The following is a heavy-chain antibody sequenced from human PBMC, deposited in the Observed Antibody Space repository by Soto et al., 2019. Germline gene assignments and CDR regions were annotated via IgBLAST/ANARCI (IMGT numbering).Heavy chain of an antibody. CDR2: VGGGGENT. CDR3: AKRDSWSGRSPPLINY. CDR1: GFTFSSYS. D-gene: IGHD3-10*01. J-gene: IGHJ4*02. V-gene: IGHV3-23*01. Sequence: EVQLLESGGGLVQPGGSLRLSCAASGFTFSSYSMNWVRQAPGKGLEWVATVGGGGENTFYADSVKGRFTISRDDSQNPLYLQMNSLRAEDTAVYFCAKRDSWSGRSPPLINYWGQGTLVTVSS.